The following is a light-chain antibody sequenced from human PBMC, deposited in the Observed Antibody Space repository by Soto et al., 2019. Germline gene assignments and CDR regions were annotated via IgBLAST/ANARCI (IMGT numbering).Light chain of an antibody. V-gene: IGKV3D-15*01. CDR1: QSINRN. CDR3: QQYKSWPPIT. J-gene: IGKJ5*01. CDR2: GIS. Sequence: ELVMTQSPATLSVSPGERATLSCRASQSINRNYLAWYQQKPGQAPRLLIYGISSRATGIPDRFSGTGSGTEFTLTISSLKSEDYAVYYCQQYKSWPPITFGQGTRLEIK.